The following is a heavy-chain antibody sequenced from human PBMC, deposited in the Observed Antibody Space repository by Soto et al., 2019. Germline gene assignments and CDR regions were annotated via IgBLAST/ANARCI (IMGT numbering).Heavy chain of an antibody. Sequence: PGESLKISCKGSGYSFTSYWISWVRQMPGKGLEWMGRIDPSDSYTNYSPSFQGHVTISADKSISTAYLQWSSLKASDTAMYYCARDWVDSSSSIYYYYGMDVWGQGTTVTVSS. D-gene: IGHD6-6*01. CDR2: IDPSDSYT. J-gene: IGHJ6*02. CDR3: ARDWVDSSSSIYYYYGMDV. CDR1: GYSFTSYW. V-gene: IGHV5-10-1*01.